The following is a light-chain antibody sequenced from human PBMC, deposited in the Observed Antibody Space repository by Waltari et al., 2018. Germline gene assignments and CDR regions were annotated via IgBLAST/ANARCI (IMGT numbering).Light chain of an antibody. CDR2: KAS. Sequence: DIQMTQSPSTLSASVGDRVTITCRASQSVSQWLAWYQQKPGKAPKLLSYKASNLETGVPSRFSGSGSGTEFTLTISILQPDDFATYYCQQYNSYSTFGQGTKVEIK. CDR3: QQYNSYST. J-gene: IGKJ1*01. CDR1: QSVSQW. V-gene: IGKV1-5*03.